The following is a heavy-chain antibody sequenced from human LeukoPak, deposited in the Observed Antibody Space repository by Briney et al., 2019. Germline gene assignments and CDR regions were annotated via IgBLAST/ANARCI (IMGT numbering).Heavy chain of an antibody. CDR1: GGSISSYY. V-gene: IGHV4-59*01. CDR2: IYYSGST. Sequence: PSETLSLTCTVSGGSISSYYWSWIRQPPGKGLEWIGYIYYSGSTNYNPSLKSRVTISVDTSKNQFSLKLSSVTAADTAVYYCARSKKQWLVQRSYYYYMDVWGKGTTVTVSS. CDR3: ARSKKQWLVQRSYYYYMDV. D-gene: IGHD6-19*01. J-gene: IGHJ6*03.